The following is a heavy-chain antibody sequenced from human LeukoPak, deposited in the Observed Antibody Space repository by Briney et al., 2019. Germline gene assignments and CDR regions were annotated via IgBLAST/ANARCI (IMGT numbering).Heavy chain of an antibody. Sequence: GASVKVSCKASGYTFNDYYMHWVRQAPGQGFEWLGWINPNSGGTYYEQKLQGRVTMTRDTSISTAYMDLSSLTFDDTAVYYCAGGSGWHDAFSTWGQGTMVTVSS. D-gene: IGHD6-25*01. J-gene: IGHJ3*02. CDR1: GYTFNDYY. CDR2: INPNSGGT. V-gene: IGHV1-2*02. CDR3: AGGSGWHDAFST.